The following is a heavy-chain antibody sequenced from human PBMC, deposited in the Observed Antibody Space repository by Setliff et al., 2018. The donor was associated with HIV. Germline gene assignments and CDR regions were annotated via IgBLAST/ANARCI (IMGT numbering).Heavy chain of an antibody. CDR2: ITYSGSA. V-gene: IGHV4-30-4*08. D-gene: IGHD3-22*01. CDR1: GGSISSDDYY. Sequence: PSETLSLTCTVSGGSISSDDYYWNWIRQPPGKGLEWIGYITYSGSAYYNPSLKSRVTISIDTSNNQISLKLTSVTAADTAVYFCTREGSYYDRTGYWPVFDDWGQGTLVTVSS. CDR3: TREGSYYDRTGYWPVFDD. J-gene: IGHJ4*02.